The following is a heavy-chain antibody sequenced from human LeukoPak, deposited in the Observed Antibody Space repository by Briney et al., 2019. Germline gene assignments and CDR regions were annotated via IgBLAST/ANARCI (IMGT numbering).Heavy chain of an antibody. D-gene: IGHD2-21*01. J-gene: IGHJ6*03. CDR1: GYTFSDYD. CDR3: ARVVMKAFYYYYMDV. CDR2: MNPTSGDT. Sequence: ASVKVSCKAFGYTFSDYDVNWVRRAPGQGLEWMGWMNPTSGDTGYAQKFQGRVTMTRSMSKNTAYMELSRLRSEDTAVYFCARVVMKAFYYYYMDVWGKGTTIIVSS. V-gene: IGHV1-8*01.